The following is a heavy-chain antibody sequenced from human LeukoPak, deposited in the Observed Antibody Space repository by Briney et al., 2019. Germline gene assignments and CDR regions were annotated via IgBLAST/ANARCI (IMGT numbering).Heavy chain of an antibody. CDR2: ISYDGSNK. J-gene: IGHJ6*04. D-gene: IGHD3-10*01. V-gene: IGHV3-30*18. CDR1: GFTFSSYG. Sequence: GRSLRLSCAVSGFTFSSYGMHWVRQAPSKGLEWVAVISYDGSNKYYADSVKGRFTIARDNSKNTLYRQMNSLRAEDTAVYYCAKRITYYYGSGYGMDVWGKGTTVTVSS. CDR3: AKRITYYYGSGYGMDV.